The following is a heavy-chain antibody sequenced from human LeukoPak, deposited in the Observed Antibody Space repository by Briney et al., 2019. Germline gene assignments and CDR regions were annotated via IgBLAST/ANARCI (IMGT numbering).Heavy chain of an antibody. CDR2: INPNNGDT. CDR3: ARGEVAMAD. J-gene: IGHJ4*02. V-gene: IGHV1-2*02. D-gene: IGHD5-12*01. CDR1: GYTFTNYF. Sequence: GASVKVSCKASGYTFTNYFIHWVRQAPGQGLEWMGWINPNNGDTASAQNFQGRVTLTSDTSTRTAYMELRRLRYDDTAVYYCARGEVAMADWGQGARVTVSS.